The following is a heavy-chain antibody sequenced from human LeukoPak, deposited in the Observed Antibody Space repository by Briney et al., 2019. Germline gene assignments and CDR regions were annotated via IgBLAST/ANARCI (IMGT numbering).Heavy chain of an antibody. CDR3: AKDTGGKPRGETPDY. Sequence: GGSLRLSCAASGFTFSSHAMSWVRQAPGKGLEWVSAISGSGGSTYYAHSVKGRVTLSRDNSKNTLYLQMNSLRAEDTAVYSCAKDTGGKPRGETPDYWGQGTLVTVSS. J-gene: IGHJ4*02. CDR1: GFTFSSHA. V-gene: IGHV3-23*01. D-gene: IGHD3-16*01. CDR2: ISGSGGST.